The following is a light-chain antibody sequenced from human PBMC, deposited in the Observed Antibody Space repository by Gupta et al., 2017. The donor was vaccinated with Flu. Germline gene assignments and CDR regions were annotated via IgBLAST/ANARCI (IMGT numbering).Light chain of an antibody. V-gene: IGLV3-19*01. Sequence: SSELTQDPAVSVALGQTVRITCQGDSLRSSYASWYQQKPGQAPVLVIYAKNNRPSGIPDRCSGSSSGNTAALTITGAQAEDEADYYCNSRDSSDNHQAVFGGGTKLTVL. CDR1: SLRSSY. CDR2: AKN. CDR3: NSRDSSDNHQAV. J-gene: IGLJ2*01.